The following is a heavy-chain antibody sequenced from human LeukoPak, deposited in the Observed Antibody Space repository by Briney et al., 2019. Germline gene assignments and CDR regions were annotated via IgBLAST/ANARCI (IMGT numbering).Heavy chain of an antibody. J-gene: IGHJ6*02. V-gene: IGHV4-59*01. CDR1: GGSISSYH. D-gene: IGHD3-16*02. CDR3: TRSLGGFIHGGRDV. CDR2: IYYTGST. Sequence: SETLSLTCTVSGGSISSYHWSWIRQPPGKGLEWIGHIYYTGSTNYNPSLKSRVTISLDTSKNQFSLKLSSVTAADTAVYYCTRSLGGFIHGGRDVGGQGTGATV.